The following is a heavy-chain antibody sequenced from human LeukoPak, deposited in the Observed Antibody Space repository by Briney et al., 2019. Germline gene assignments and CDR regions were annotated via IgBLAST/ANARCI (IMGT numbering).Heavy chain of an antibody. D-gene: IGHD2-2*01. V-gene: IGHV3-23*01. CDR1: GFTFSSYA. CDR3: AKRDCSSTSCPFGY. CDR2: ISGSGGST. J-gene: IGHJ4*02. Sequence: GGSLRLACAASGFTFSSYAMSWVRQAPGKGLEWVSAISGSGGSTYYADSVKGRFTISRDNSKNTLYLQMNSLRAEDTAVYYCAKRDCSSTSCPFGYWGQGTLVTVSS.